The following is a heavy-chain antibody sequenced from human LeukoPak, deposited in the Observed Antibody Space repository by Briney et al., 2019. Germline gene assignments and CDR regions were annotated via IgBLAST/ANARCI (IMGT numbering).Heavy chain of an antibody. CDR3: ARVVPRITMVRGVINWFDP. Sequence: SVKVSCKASGGTFSSYAISWVRQAPGQGLEWMGGIIPIFGTANYAQKFQGRVTITADKSTSTAYMELSGLRSEDTAVYYCARVVPRITMVRGVINWFDPWGQGTLVTVSS. CDR1: GGTFSSYA. CDR2: IIPIFGTA. J-gene: IGHJ5*02. D-gene: IGHD3-10*01. V-gene: IGHV1-69*06.